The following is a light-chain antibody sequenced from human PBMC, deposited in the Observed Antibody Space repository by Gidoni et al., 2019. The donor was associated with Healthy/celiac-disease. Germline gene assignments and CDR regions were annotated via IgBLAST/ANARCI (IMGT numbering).Light chain of an antibody. CDR2: WAS. J-gene: IGKJ1*01. CDR3: QQDYSTPWT. CDR1: QSVLYSSNNKNY. Sequence: DIVMTQSPASLAVSLGERATINCKSSQSVLYSSNNKNYLPWYQQKPGQPPKLPIYWASTRESGVPDRFSGSGSGTDFTLTISSLQAEDVAVYYCQQDYSTPWTFXXXTKVEIK. V-gene: IGKV4-1*01.